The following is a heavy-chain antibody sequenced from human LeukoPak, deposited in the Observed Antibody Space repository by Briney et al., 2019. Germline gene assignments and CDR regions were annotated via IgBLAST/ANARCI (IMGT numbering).Heavy chain of an antibody. J-gene: IGHJ4*02. D-gene: IGHD1-14*01. Sequence: KASETLSLTCTVSGGSISSYYWSWFRQPPGKGLEWIGEVSQGEGTNYNPSLKSRVTISQDTSKNQVSLKLNSVTAADTAVYYCARGEDRAKARYWGQGTLVTVSS. V-gene: IGHV4-34*01. CDR2: VSQGEGT. CDR3: ARGEDRAKARY. CDR1: GGSISSYY.